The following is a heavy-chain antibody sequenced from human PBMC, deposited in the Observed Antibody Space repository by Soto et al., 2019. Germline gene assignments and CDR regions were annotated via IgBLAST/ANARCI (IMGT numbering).Heavy chain of an antibody. CDR1: GGSISSSSYY. CDR3: ARLVIGLYDIPLDY. Sequence: QLQLQESGPGLVKPSETLSLTCTVSGGSISSSSYYWGWIRQPPGKGLEWIGSIYYSGSTYYNPSLKSRVTISVDTSKNQFSLKLSSVTAADTAVYYSARLVIGLYDIPLDYWGQGTLVTVSS. D-gene: IGHD3-9*01. CDR2: IYYSGST. V-gene: IGHV4-39*01. J-gene: IGHJ4*02.